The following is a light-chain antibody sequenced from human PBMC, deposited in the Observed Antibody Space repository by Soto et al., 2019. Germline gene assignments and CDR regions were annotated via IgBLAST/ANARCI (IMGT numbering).Light chain of an antibody. Sequence: QSALTQPPSASGSPGQSVTISCTGTSSDVGGYNYVSWYQQHPGKAPKLMIYEVSKRPSGVPDRFSGSKSGNTASLTVSGLQAEDEADYYCSSYAGSNKFVVGGWTKVTVL. CDR1: SSDVGGYNY. V-gene: IGLV2-8*01. J-gene: IGLJ2*01. CDR2: EVS. CDR3: SSYAGSNKFV.